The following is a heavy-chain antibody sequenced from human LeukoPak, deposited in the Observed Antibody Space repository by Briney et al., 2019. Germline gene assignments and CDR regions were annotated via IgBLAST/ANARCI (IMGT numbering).Heavy chain of an antibody. CDR3: ARSYGAAFDY. CDR2: ISYDGGKK. V-gene: IGHV3-30*03. J-gene: IGHJ4*02. D-gene: IGHD2-15*01. CDR1: GFAFSGYG. Sequence: GRSLRLSCAASGFAFSGYGMHWVRQAPGKGLEWMAVISYDGGKKYYVDSVKGRFTIPRDNSKNTLYLQMNSLRAEDTAVYNCARSYGAAFDYWGQGTRVTVSS.